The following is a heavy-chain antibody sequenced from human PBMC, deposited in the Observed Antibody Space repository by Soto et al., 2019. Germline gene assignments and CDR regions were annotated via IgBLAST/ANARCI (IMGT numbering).Heavy chain of an antibody. CDR2: IYSGGDT. CDR3: ARKTDSIPSGGDV. V-gene: IGHV3-53*04. CDR1: GFAVRDNY. D-gene: IGHD3-10*01. Sequence: GGSLILSCTASGFAVRDNYMTWVRQAPGKGLEWVSLIYSGGDTAYADSVKGRFTISRHTSQNTLYLQMNSLRAEDTAVYYCARKTDSIPSGGDVWGKGTAVTVSS. J-gene: IGHJ6*04.